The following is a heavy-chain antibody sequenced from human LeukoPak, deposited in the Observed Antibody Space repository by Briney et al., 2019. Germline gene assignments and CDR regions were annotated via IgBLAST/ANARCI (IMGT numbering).Heavy chain of an antibody. Sequence: SQTLSHTCSVSGGSISSGDYFWTWIRQPPGKGLEYIGYIYYSGTTYYNPSLKSRITMSVDMSANQFSLRLTSVSAADTAVYYCTRAYWIGFHFDSWGQGILVSVSS. V-gene: IGHV4-30-4*01. CDR2: IYYSGTT. CDR1: GGSISSGDYF. D-gene: IGHD3-3*01. CDR3: TRAYWIGFHFDS. J-gene: IGHJ4*02.